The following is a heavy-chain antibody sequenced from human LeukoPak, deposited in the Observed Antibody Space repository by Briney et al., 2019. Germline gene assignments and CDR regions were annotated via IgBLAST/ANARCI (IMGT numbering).Heavy chain of an antibody. D-gene: IGHD6-19*01. CDR3: ARLSSGWYPGFDFDY. CDR1: GYSFTSYW. V-gene: IGHV5-51*01. Sequence: GESLKISCKGSGYSFTSYWIGWVRQMPGKGLEWMGIIYPGDSDTRYGPSFQGQVTISADKPTSTASLQWSSLQASDAAMYYCARLSSGWYPGFDFDYWGQGTLVTVSS. J-gene: IGHJ4*02. CDR2: IYPGDSDT.